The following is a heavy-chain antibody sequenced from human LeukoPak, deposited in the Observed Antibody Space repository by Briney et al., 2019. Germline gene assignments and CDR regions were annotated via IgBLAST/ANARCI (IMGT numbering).Heavy chain of an antibody. D-gene: IGHD2-21*01. CDR3: ARVKCGGDCYARGYYYYMDV. Sequence: SETLSLTCTVSGGSISRYYWSWIRQPPGKGLEWIGYIYYSGSTNYNPSLKSRVTISVDTSKNQFSLKLSSVTAADTAVYYCARVKCGGDCYARGYYYYMDVWGKGTTVTVSS. CDR1: GGSISRYY. CDR2: IYYSGST. J-gene: IGHJ6*03. V-gene: IGHV4-59*01.